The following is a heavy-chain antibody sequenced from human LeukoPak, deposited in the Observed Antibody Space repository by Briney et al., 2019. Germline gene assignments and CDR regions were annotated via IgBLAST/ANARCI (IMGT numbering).Heavy chain of an antibody. V-gene: IGHV3-66*01. Sequence: GGSLRLSCPASGFTVSSNYMSWVRQAAGKGLEWVSVIYSGGSTYYADAVKGRFPISRDNSKNTLYLQMNSVRAEDTAVYYCARGPGYYDYWGQGTLVTVSS. J-gene: IGHJ4*02. CDR1: GFTVSSNY. CDR3: ARGPGYYDY. CDR2: IYSGGST.